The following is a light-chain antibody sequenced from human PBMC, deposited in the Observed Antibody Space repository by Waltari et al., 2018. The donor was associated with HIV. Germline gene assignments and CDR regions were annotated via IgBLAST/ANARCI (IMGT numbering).Light chain of an antibody. CDR2: DNN. Sequence: QSVLTQPPSVSAAPRQKVTISCSGNNTNIGNNYVSWYQHLPGTAPTLLVYDNNRRPSGIPGRFSGSKSGTSATLGITGLQTGDEADYYCGAGDSSLTAYVFGSGTKVTVL. V-gene: IGLV1-51*01. CDR1: NTNIGNNY. J-gene: IGLJ1*01. CDR3: GAGDSSLTAYV.